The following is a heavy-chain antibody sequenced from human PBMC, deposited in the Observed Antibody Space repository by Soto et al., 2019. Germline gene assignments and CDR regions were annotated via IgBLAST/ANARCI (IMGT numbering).Heavy chain of an antibody. CDR1: GFTFSVYG. V-gene: IGHV3-30*18. CDR2: VSNDGRNE. Sequence: QVQLVESGGGVVQPGRSLRLSCAASGFTFSVYGMHWVRQAPGKGLEWVGVVSNDGRNEHYADSVRGRFTVSRDNSKKTLYLQMNSLRAEATAVYYCAKTITTSGDGTGRGALIDNWGQGALVTVSS. CDR3: AKTITTSGDGTGRGALIDN. J-gene: IGHJ4*02. D-gene: IGHD3-3*01.